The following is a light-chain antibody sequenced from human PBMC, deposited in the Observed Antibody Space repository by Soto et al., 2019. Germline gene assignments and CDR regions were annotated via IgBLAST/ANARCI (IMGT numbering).Light chain of an antibody. CDR1: QSVSSSY. Sequence: EIVLTQSPGTLSLSPGERATLSCRASQSVSSSYLAWYQQNPGQAPRLLIYGGASRATGIPDRFSGSGSGTDFTLTISRLEPEDFAVYYCQQYGSSPFTFGSGTKGDI. J-gene: IGKJ3*01. CDR3: QQYGSSPFT. CDR2: GGA. V-gene: IGKV3-20*01.